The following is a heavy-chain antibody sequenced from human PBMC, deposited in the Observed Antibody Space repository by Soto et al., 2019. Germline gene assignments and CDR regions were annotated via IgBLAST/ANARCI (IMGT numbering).Heavy chain of an antibody. J-gene: IGHJ4*02. Sequence: PGGSLRLSCAASGFTFSDYYMSWIRQAPGKGLEWVSYISSSGSTIYYADSVKGRFTISRDNAKNSLYLQMNSLRAEDTAVYYCARDVAATVTTFDYWGQGTLVTVSS. V-gene: IGHV3-11*01. CDR1: GFTFSDYY. CDR3: ARDVAATVTTFDY. CDR2: ISSSGSTI. D-gene: IGHD4-4*01.